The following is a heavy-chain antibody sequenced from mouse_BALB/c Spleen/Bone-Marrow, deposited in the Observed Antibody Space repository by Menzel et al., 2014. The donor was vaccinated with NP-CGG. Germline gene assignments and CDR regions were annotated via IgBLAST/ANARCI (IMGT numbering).Heavy chain of an antibody. CDR2: IDPANGNT. Sequence: EVQLQQSGAELVKPGASVKLSCTASGFNIKDTYMHWVKQRPEQCLEWIGRIDPANGNTKYDPKFQGKATITADTSSNTAYLQLSSLTSEDTAVYYCARYSYGSRGYYFDYWGQGTTLTVSS. V-gene: IGHV14-3*02. CDR3: ARYSYGSRGYYFDY. J-gene: IGHJ2*01. CDR1: GFNIKDTY. D-gene: IGHD1-1*01.